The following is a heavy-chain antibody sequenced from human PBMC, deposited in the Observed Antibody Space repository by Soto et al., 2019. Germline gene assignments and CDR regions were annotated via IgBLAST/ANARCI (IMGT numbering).Heavy chain of an antibody. CDR2: IYYSGST. V-gene: IGHV4-39*01. CDR1: GGSISSSSYY. D-gene: IGHD1-26*01. J-gene: IGHJ4*02. CDR3: ARQGGNPYYFDY. Sequence: SETLSLTCTVSGGSISSSSYYWGWIRQPPGRGLEWIGSIYYSGSTYYNPSLKSRATISVDTSKNQFSLKLSSVTAADTAVYYCARQGGNPYYFDYWGQGTLVTVSS.